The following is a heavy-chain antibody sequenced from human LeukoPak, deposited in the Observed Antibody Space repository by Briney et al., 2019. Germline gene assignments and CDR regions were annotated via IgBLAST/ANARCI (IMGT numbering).Heavy chain of an antibody. J-gene: IGHJ4*02. CDR1: GFPFSSYW. D-gene: IGHD5-24*01. CDR3: TRVGYIDEGIDY. Sequence: TGGSLRLSCVASGFPFSSYWMTWVRQAPGKGLEWVANIKQDGSEKSYVDSVKGRFTISRDNAKNSLYLRMNSLRAEDTAIYYCTRVGYIDEGIDYWGQGTPVTVSS. V-gene: IGHV3-7*04. CDR2: IKQDGSEK.